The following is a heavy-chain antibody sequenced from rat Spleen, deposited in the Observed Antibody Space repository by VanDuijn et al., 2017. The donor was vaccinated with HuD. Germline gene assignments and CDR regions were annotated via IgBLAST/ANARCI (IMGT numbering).Heavy chain of an antibody. Sequence: EVQLVESDGGLVQPGRSLKLSCAASGFTFSDYYMAWVRQAPTKGLEWVATLSYDATAPNYRDSVKGRFTISRDNAKTTLYLQMDSLKSEDTATFYCARQRWDVMDAWGQGVSVTVSS. CDR1: GFTFSDYY. J-gene: IGHJ4*01. CDR3: ARQRWDVMDA. CDR2: LSYDATAP. V-gene: IGHV5-29*01.